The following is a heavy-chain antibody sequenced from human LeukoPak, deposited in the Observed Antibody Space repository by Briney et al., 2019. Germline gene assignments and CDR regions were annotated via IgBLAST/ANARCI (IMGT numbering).Heavy chain of an antibody. V-gene: IGHV3-30*18. CDR3: AKDVVGARYNYFDY. J-gene: IGHJ4*02. D-gene: IGHD1-26*01. Sequence: PGGSLRLSCAASGFTFSSYGMHWVRQAPGKGLEWVAVISYDGSSKYYGDSVKGRFTISRDNSKNTLYLQMNSLRPEDTAVYYCAKDVVGARYNYFDYWGQGTLVTVSS. CDR1: GFTFSSYG. CDR2: ISYDGSSK.